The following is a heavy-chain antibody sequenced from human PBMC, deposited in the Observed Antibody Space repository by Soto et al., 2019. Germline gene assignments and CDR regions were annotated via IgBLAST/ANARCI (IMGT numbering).Heavy chain of an antibody. Sequence: GGSLRLSCEASGFRFSDYTMSWVRQAPGKGLQWVSSISSGGSFIHVAESLKGRLTVSRDNAKNSVFLELSSLRAEDTAVYYCARYSVDWYEYWGQGTLVTVSS. CDR2: ISSGGSFI. J-gene: IGHJ5*01. CDR1: GFRFSDYT. D-gene: IGHD1-26*01. CDR3: ARYSVDWYEY. V-gene: IGHV3-21*06.